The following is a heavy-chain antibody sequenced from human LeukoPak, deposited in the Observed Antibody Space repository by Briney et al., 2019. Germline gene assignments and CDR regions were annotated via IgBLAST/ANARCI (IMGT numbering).Heavy chain of an antibody. Sequence: GGSLRLSCAASGFTFSSYAMSWVRQAPGKGLEWVSAISGTGGRTYYADSVKGRFTISRDNSKNTLYLQMNSLRAEDTAVYYCAKGQDYDFWSGYWIFDYWGQGTLVTVSS. J-gene: IGHJ4*02. CDR1: GFTFSSYA. CDR3: AKGQDYDFWSGYWIFDY. D-gene: IGHD3-3*01. CDR2: ISGTGGRT. V-gene: IGHV3-23*01.